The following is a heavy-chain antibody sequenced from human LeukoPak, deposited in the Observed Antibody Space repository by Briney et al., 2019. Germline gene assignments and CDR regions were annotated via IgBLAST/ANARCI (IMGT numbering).Heavy chain of an antibody. Sequence: GDSLKISCKAFGYSSSTSWIGWVRQMPGKGLEWMAIIYPHDSSTRYSPSFQGQVTISADKSINTAYLQWTSLKASGTAMYYCARGISYYDRSFDYWGQGTLVTVSS. J-gene: IGHJ4*02. CDR3: ARGISYYDRSFDY. V-gene: IGHV5-51*01. D-gene: IGHD3-22*01. CDR1: GYSSSTSW. CDR2: IYPHDSST.